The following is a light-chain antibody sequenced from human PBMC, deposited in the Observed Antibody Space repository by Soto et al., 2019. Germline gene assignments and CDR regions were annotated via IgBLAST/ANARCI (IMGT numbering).Light chain of an antibody. Sequence: EIVMTQSPATLSVSPGERATLSCRASQSVSSNFAWYQQKPGQAPRLLIYAASTRATGIPARFSGSGSGTEFTLTSSSLQSEDFADYYCQLYNNWITFGQGTRLEIK. CDR2: AAS. J-gene: IGKJ5*01. CDR3: QLYNNWIT. CDR1: QSVSSN. V-gene: IGKV3-15*01.